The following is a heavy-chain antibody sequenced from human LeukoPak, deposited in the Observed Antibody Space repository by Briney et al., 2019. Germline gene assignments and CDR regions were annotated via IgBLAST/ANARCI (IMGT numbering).Heavy chain of an antibody. CDR2: IKEDGSQT. V-gene: IGHV3-7*01. CDR3: ARDRGWQQFDY. D-gene: IGHD5-24*01. Sequence: PGGSLRLSCAASGFTFSSYAMSWVRQAPGKGLERVANIKEDGSQTYYVDSVRGRFSISRDNAKNSLSLEMNSLRAEDTAVYFCARDRGWQQFDYWGQGTLVTVSA. CDR1: GFTFSSYA. J-gene: IGHJ4*02.